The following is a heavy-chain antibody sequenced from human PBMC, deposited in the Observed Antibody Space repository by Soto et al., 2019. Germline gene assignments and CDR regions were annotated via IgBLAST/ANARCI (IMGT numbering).Heavy chain of an antibody. J-gene: IGHJ5*01. Sequence: SETLSLTCSVSGDSISNLDYFWAWIRQPPGQALEYIGYIYKSATTYYNPSFESRVAISVDTSKSQFSLNVTSVTAADTAVYFCARGRYCLTGRCFPNWFDSWGQGALVTVPQ. D-gene: IGHD7-27*01. CDR2: IYKSATT. CDR3: ARGRYCLTGRCFPNWFDS. CDR1: GDSISNLDYF. V-gene: IGHV4-30-4*01.